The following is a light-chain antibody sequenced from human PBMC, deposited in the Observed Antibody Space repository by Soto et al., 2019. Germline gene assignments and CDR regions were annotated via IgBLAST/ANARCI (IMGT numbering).Light chain of an antibody. V-gene: IGKV3-20*01. CDR2: GAS. J-gene: IGKJ1*01. Sequence: EIVLTQSPGTLSLSPGERATLSCRASQTVSSSYLAWYQQKPGQAPRLLIYGASTRAAGIPDRFSGCGSGTDFTLTISRLEPEDFAVYYCQQYGRSPPVKFGQGTKVEIK. CDR1: QTVSSSY. CDR3: QQYGRSPPVK.